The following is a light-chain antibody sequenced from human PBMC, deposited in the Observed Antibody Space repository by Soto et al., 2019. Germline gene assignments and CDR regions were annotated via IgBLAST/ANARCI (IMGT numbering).Light chain of an antibody. V-gene: IGLV1-40*01. J-gene: IGLJ2*01. CDR2: GNT. Sequence: QSVLTQPPSVSGAPGQRVTISCTGSRSNIGAGYDVHWYQQLPGTAPKLLIDGNTNRPSGIPDRFSGSKSGTSASLAITWLQAEDEADYYCQSYDINLSGVVCGVGTQLTVL. CDR1: RSNIGAGYD. CDR3: QSYDINLSGVV.